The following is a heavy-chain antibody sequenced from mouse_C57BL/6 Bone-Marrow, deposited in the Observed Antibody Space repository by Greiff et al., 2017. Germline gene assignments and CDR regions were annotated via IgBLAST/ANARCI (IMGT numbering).Heavy chain of an antibody. CDR3: AKRGVRDDMDY. CDR1: GFSLTSYG. CDR2: ICGGGST. J-gene: IGHJ4*01. D-gene: IGHD2-14*01. V-gene: IGHV2-9*01. Sequence: VQLVESGPGLVAPSQCLSITCTASGFSLTSYGVDWVRQPPGKGLEWLGVICGGGSTNYNSAPMSSLSISKDNSNSQDFLKMNSLQTDDTAEYYWAKRGVRDDMDYWGQGTTVTVSS.